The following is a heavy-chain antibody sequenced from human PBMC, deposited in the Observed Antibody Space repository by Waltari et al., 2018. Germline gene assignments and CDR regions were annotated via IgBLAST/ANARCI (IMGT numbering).Heavy chain of an antibody. V-gene: IGHV4-38-2*01. CDR2: IYHSGST. J-gene: IGHJ4*02. CDR1: GYSSSSGYY. CDR3: ARLRYSSSSGVDY. D-gene: IGHD6-13*01. Sequence: QVQLQESGPGLGKPSETLSLTCAVPGYSSSSGYYWGWIRKPPGKGLEWIGSIYHSGSTYYNPSLKSRVTISVDTSKNQFSLKLSSVTAADTAVYYCARLRYSSSSGVDYWGQGTLVTVSS.